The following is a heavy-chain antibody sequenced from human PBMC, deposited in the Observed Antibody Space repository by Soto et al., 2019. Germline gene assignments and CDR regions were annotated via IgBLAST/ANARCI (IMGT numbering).Heavy chain of an antibody. J-gene: IGHJ6*02. Sequence: QVQLVQSGAEVKKPGSSVKVSCKASGGTFSSYAISWVRQAPGQGLEWMGGIIPIFGTANYAQKFQGRVTITADESTSTAYMELSSLRSEDTAVYYCASGQAYSGYDPSPYYYYYGMDVWGQGTTVTVSS. V-gene: IGHV1-69*12. CDR2: IIPIFGTA. CDR3: ASGQAYSGYDPSPYYYYYGMDV. D-gene: IGHD5-12*01. CDR1: GGTFSSYA.